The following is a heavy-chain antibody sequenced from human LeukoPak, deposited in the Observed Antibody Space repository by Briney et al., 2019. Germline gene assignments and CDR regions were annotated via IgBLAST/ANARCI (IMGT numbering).Heavy chain of an antibody. D-gene: IGHD3-10*01. CDR3: AKSRGLLRGVLGY. CDR1: AFTFGNFA. J-gene: IGHJ4*02. V-gene: IGHV3-23*01. Sequence: GGSLRLSCAASAFTFGNFAMTWIRQAPGRGLEWVSGISGSAGKTYYADSVKGRFTISRDNSKNTLYVQLDSLRAEDTAVYYCAKSRGLLRGVLGYWGQGTLVTVSS. CDR2: ISGSAGKT.